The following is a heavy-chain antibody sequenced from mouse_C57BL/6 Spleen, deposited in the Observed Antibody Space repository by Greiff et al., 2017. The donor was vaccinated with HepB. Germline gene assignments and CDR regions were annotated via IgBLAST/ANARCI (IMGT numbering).Heavy chain of an antibody. J-gene: IGHJ1*03. V-gene: IGHV1-82*01. CDR3: ARSSYWYFDV. CDR2: IYPGDGDT. CDR1: GYAFSSSW. Sequence: VQLKESGPELVKPGASVKISCKASGYAFSSSWMNWVKQRPGKGLEWIGRIYPGDGDTNYNGKFKGKATLTADKSSSTAYMQLSSLTSEDSAVYFCARSSYWYFDVWGTGTTVTVSS.